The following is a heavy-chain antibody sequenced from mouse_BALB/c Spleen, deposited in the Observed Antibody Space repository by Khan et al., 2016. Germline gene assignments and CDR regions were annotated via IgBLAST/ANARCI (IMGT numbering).Heavy chain of an antibody. D-gene: IGHD1-1*01. J-gene: IGHJ4*01. CDR2: ISYSGST. V-gene: IGHV3-2*02. Sequence: EVQLQESGPGLVKPSQSLSLTCTVTGYSITSDYAWNWIRQFPGNKLEWMGYISYSGSTSYNPSLKSRISITRDTSNNQFFLQLNSVTSEDTATSYCAKSDYGSKDAMDDWGQGTSVTVSS. CDR3: AKSDYGSKDAMDD. CDR1: GYSITSDYA.